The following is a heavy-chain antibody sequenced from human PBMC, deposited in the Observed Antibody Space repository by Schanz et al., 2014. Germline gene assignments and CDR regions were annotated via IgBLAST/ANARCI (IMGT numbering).Heavy chain of an antibody. CDR1: GFTLSNSD. CDR3: AKGMGYCSGGTCYGCYYYGLDV. D-gene: IGHD2-15*01. V-gene: IGHV3-13*01. J-gene: IGHJ6*02. CDR2: IGYLGDT. Sequence: EVQLVESGGGLVQPGGSLRLSCAASGFTLSNSDMHWVRQGTGKGLEWVSTIGYLGDTYYPDSGKGRFTVSRDNSENTLYLQMNSLSADDTAVFYCAKGMGYCSGGTCYGCYYYGLDVWGQGTTVTVSS.